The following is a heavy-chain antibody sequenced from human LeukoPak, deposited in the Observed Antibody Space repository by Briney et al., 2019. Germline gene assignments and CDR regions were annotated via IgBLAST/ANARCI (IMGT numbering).Heavy chain of an antibody. CDR2: ISRGSGHM. Sequence: GGSLRLSCAASRFTFSNYSMNWVRQAPGKGLEWDSSISRGSGHMYYADSVKGRFTISRDNARNSLYLQMNSLRAEGTAIYYCARVDAALDYWGQGTLVTVSS. V-gene: IGHV3-21*01. D-gene: IGHD6-6*01. J-gene: IGHJ4*02. CDR1: RFTFSNYS. CDR3: ARVDAALDY.